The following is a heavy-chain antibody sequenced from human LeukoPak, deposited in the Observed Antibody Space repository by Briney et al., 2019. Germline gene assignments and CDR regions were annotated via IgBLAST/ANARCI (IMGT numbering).Heavy chain of an antibody. J-gene: IGHJ6*02. CDR3: TRDHGLDV. CDR1: GFKFSSYW. Sequence: GGSLRISCAASGFKFSSYWMSWVRKAQGKGLMWVSQINSDGSATSCADPVKGRCTISRDNAKNMLYLEMNSLRVEDTAVYFCTRDHGLDVWGQGTTVTVSS. V-gene: IGHV3-74*01. CDR2: INSDGSAT.